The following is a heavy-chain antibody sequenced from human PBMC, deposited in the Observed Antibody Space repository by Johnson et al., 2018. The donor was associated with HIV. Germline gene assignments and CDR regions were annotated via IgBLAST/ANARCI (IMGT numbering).Heavy chain of an antibody. Sequence: QVQLVESGGGVVQPARSLRLSCAASGFTFSSYAMHWVRQAPGKGLEWVAVISYDGSNKYYADSVKGRFTISRDNSKNTLYLQMNSLRAEDTAVYYCARALTTDAFDIWGQGTMVTVSS. CDR2: ISYDGSNK. V-gene: IGHV3-30-3*01. J-gene: IGHJ3*02. CDR1: GFTFSSYA. D-gene: IGHD4-17*01. CDR3: ARALTTDAFDI.